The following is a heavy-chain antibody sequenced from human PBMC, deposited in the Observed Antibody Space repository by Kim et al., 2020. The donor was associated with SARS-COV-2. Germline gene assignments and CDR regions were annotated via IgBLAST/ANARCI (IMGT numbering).Heavy chain of an antibody. CDR3: AKDLTFGGFIGHFDY. J-gene: IGHJ4*02. Sequence: ADSGKGRFTISRDNSNSTLFLQMHSLRAEDTALYYCAKDLTFGGFIGHFDYWGQGTLVTVSS. V-gene: IGHV3-23*01. D-gene: IGHD3-16*02.